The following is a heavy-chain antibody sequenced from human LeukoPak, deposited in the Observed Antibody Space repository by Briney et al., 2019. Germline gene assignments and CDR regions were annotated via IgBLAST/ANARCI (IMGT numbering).Heavy chain of an antibody. Sequence: PGGSLRLSCAASGLNLDAYAMHWVRQAPGKGLEWVSLISGDGTITYYADSVKGRFTISRDNSKNSLFLEMNSLRSEDTALYYCAKDTPLVYHYYGIDVWGQGTTVTVSS. CDR1: GLNLDAYA. CDR3: AKDTPLVYHYYGIDV. D-gene: IGHD3-9*01. CDR2: ISGDGTIT. J-gene: IGHJ6*02. V-gene: IGHV3-43*02.